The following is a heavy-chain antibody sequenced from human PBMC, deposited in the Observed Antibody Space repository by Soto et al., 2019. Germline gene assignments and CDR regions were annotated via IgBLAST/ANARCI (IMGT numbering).Heavy chain of an antibody. CDR2: IYYSGST. Sequence: SETLSLTCTVSGGSISSGGYYWSWIRQHPGKGLEWIGYIYYSGSTYYNPSLKSRVTISVDTSKNQFSLKLSSVTAADTAVYYCARGVDPHYYDSSGTFDYWGQGTLVTVSS. D-gene: IGHD3-22*01. J-gene: IGHJ4*02. V-gene: IGHV4-31*03. CDR3: ARGVDPHYYDSSGTFDY. CDR1: GGSISSGGYY.